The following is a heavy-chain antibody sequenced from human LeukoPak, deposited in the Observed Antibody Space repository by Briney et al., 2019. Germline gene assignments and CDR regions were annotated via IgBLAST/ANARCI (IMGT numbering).Heavy chain of an antibody. CDR2: FDPDDGET. CDR1: GYSLTELS. J-gene: IGHJ4*02. V-gene: IGHV1-24*01. D-gene: IGHD2-2*01. CDR3: ATGTIYCSSCSDDY. Sequence: ASVKVSCKVSGYSLTELSIHWVRQAPGKGLEWMGGFDPDDGETPLFAQKFQGRVSMTEDTSTDTAYMELSSLTSEDTAVYYCATGTIYCSSCSDDYWGQGTLVTVSS.